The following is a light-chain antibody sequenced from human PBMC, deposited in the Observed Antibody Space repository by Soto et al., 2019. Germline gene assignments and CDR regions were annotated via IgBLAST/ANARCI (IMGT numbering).Light chain of an antibody. CDR3: MQGTHWPPT. CDR2: KVS. CDR1: QNLVYSDGNTY. Sequence: DVVMTQSPLSLPVTLGQPASISCRSSQNLVYSDGNTYLNWFHQRPGQAPRRLAYKVSNRDSGVPDRVSGSGSGTDFTLKISWVEAEDFGVYYCMQGTHWPPTFGQGTKVEIK. J-gene: IGKJ1*01. V-gene: IGKV2-30*01.